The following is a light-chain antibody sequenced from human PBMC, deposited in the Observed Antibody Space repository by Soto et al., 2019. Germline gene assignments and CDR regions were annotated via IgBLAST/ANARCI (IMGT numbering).Light chain of an antibody. CDR2: EVT. CDR3: QAYDYSLTASV. V-gene: IGLV2-14*01. J-gene: IGLJ3*02. Sequence: QSALIQPASVSGSRGQSITISCTGASSDVGGYNYVSWYQQFPGRAPKVMIYEVTNRPSGVPERFSGSKSGTSASLAITGLQAEDEADYYCQAYDYSLTASVFGGGTKLTVL. CDR1: SSDVGGYNY.